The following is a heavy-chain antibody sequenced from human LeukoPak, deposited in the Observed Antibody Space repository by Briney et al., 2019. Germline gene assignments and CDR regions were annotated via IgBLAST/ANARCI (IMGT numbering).Heavy chain of an antibody. J-gene: IGHJ4*02. CDR2: ISGSGGST. Sequence: GGSLRLSCAASGFTFSSYGVSWVRQAPGKGLEWVSGISGSGGSTYYADSGKGRFTISRDNSKNTLYLQMNSLRAEDTAVYYCAKDSGPEGGALSLFDYWGQGTLVTVSS. CDR3: AKDSGPEGGALSLFDY. D-gene: IGHD1-26*01. V-gene: IGHV3-23*01. CDR1: GFTFSSYG.